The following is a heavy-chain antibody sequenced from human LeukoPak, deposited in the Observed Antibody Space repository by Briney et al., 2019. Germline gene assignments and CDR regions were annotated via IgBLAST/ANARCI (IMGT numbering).Heavy chain of an antibody. D-gene: IGHD2-21*01. Sequence: PGGSLRLSCAASGFTFRSYSMNWVHQAPGKGLEWVSYISSTGSSIYYVDSVEGRFTISRDNAKNSLYLQMNSLRAEDTAVYYCAKFGIGEEYWGQGTLVTVSS. CDR1: GFTFRSYS. CDR3: AKFGIGEEY. V-gene: IGHV3-48*04. CDR2: ISSTGSSI. J-gene: IGHJ4*02.